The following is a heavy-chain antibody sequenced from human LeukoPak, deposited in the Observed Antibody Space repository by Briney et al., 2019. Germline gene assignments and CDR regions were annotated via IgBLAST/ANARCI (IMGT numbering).Heavy chain of an antibody. CDR1: GYSFTSYW. J-gene: IGHJ3*02. V-gene: IGHV5-51*01. CDR2: IYPGDSDT. D-gene: IGHD5-12*01. Sequence: PGESLKISCKGSGYSFTSYWIGWVRQMPGKGLEWMGIIYPGDSDTRYSPSFQGQVTISADKSINTAYLQWSSLKASDTAMYYCARQGSGYDKRHAFDIWGQGTMVTVSS. CDR3: ARQGSGYDKRHAFDI.